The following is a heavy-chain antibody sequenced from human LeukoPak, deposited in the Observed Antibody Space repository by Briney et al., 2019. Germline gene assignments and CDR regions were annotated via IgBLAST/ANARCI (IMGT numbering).Heavy chain of an antibody. D-gene: IGHD6-13*01. V-gene: IGHV4-34*01. CDR2: INHSGSA. J-gene: IGHJ4*02. CDR1: GASLGSYY. CDR3: ASNDRPIIGPYSSS. Sequence: SETLSLTCAVYGASLGSYYWSWIRQPPGKGLEWIGEINHSGSANYNPSLKSRVTISVDTSKNQFSLKLTPVTAADTAVYYCASNDRPIIGPYSSSWGQGTLVNVSS.